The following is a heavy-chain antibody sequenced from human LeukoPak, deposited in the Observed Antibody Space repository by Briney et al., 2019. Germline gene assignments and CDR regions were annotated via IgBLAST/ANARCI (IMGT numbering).Heavy chain of an antibody. D-gene: IGHD3-3*01. V-gene: IGHV4-59*01. CDR1: GGSISSYY. J-gene: IGHJ4*02. CDR3: ASSPGTLEWLPSTY. Sequence: SETLSLTCTVSGGSISSYYWSWIRQHPGKGLEWIGYIYYSGSTNYNPSLKSRVTISVDTSKNQFSLKLSSVTAADTAVYYCASSPGTLEWLPSTYWGQGTLVTVSS. CDR2: IYYSGST.